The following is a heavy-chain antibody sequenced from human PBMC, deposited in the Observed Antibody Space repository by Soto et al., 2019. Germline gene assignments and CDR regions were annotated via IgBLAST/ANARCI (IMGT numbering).Heavy chain of an antibody. J-gene: IGHJ5*02. D-gene: IGHD3-22*01. CDR3: AREYPRVYYYDSSENWFDP. CDR2: ICYDGSNK. V-gene: IGHV3-33*01. Sequence: GGSLRLSCAASGFTFSSYGMHWVRQAPGKGLEWVAVICYDGSNKYYADSVKGRFTISRDNSKNTLYLQMNSLRAEDTAVYYCAREYPRVYYYDSSENWFDPWGQGTLVTVSS. CDR1: GFTFSSYG.